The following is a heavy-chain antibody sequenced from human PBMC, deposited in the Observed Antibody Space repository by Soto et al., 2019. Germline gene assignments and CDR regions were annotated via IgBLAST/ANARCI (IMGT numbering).Heavy chain of an antibody. D-gene: IGHD2-2*01. J-gene: IGHJ6*02. CDR1: GFTFSSYG. CDR3: ARLGYCISTSCYEYGMDF. Sequence: QVQLVESGGGVVQPGRSLRLSCAASGFTFSSYGMHWVRQAPGKGLEGVAVIWYDGSNKYYADSVKGRFTISRDNSKNTLYLQMNSLRAEDTAVYYCARLGYCISTSCYEYGMDFWGQGTTVTVSS. V-gene: IGHV3-33*01. CDR2: IWYDGSNK.